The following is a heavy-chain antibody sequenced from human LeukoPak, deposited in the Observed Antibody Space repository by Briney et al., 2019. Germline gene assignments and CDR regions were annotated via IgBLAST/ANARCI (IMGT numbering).Heavy chain of an antibody. J-gene: IGHJ4*02. CDR3: ARGNSATTTFDF. Sequence: GGSLRLSCRASGFSVDSVFMTWVRQPPGKGLEWVSFIMPGGHIDYTDSVKGRFTISRDSFKNTLSLQTNSLRVDDSAVYYCARGNSATTTFDFWGQGTLVTVSS. CDR1: GFSVDSVF. CDR2: IMPGGHI. V-gene: IGHV3-66*01. D-gene: IGHD4-17*01.